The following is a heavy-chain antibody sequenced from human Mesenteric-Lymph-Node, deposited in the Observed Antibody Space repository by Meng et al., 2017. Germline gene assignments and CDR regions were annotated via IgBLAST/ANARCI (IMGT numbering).Heavy chain of an antibody. Sequence: GGSLRLSCTVSGYSISSGYYWGWIRQPPGKGLEWVSAIGLDRVTHHSDSVKGRFTISRDHSGSPLYLQMDSLRVEDTAIYYCARYRYDGSNFYGLDVWGQGTTVTVSS. V-gene: IGHV3-53*01. D-gene: IGHD3-22*01. CDR1: GYSISSGYY. J-gene: IGHJ6*02. CDR2: IGLDRVT. CDR3: ARYRYDGSNFYGLDV.